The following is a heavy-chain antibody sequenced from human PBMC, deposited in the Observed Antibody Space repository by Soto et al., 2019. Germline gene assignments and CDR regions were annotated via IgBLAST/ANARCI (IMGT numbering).Heavy chain of an antibody. Sequence: QVQLVQSGAEVTKPGASVKVSCKASGYSFTSYDINWVRQATGQGLEWMGWMNPNSGNTGYAQKFQGRVTMTRNTSISTAYMELSSLKFEDTAVYFCARGEWELTWWGQGTLVTVSS. CDR2: MNPNSGNT. V-gene: IGHV1-8*01. J-gene: IGHJ4*02. CDR1: GYSFTSYD. D-gene: IGHD1-26*01. CDR3: ARGEWELTW.